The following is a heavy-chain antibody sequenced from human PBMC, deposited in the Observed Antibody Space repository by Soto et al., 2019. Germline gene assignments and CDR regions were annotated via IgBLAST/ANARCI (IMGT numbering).Heavy chain of an antibody. CDR2: IYYSGST. V-gene: IGHV4-59*01. CDR3: ARYTYTSRYSYYGMDV. D-gene: IGHD6-13*01. J-gene: IGHJ6*02. CDR1: GGSISSYY. Sequence: PSETLSLTCTVSGGSISSYYWSWIRQPPGKGLEWIGYIYYSGSTNYNPSLKSRVTISVDTSKNQFSLKLSSVTAADTAVYYCARYTYTSRYSYYGMDVWGQGTTVTVSS.